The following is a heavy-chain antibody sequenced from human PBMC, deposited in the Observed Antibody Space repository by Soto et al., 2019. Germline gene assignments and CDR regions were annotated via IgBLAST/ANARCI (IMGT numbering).Heavy chain of an antibody. D-gene: IGHD1-26*01. Sequence: SETLSLTCTVSGGSISSSNYYWAWIRQPPGKGLEWIGNIYYTEGTYYNPSLKSRVTISVDTSKNQVSLKLFSVTAADTAVYYCVSAAKWELLFDYWGQGXLVTVYS. CDR1: GGSISSSNYY. J-gene: IGHJ4*02. V-gene: IGHV4-39*01. CDR2: IYYTEGT. CDR3: VSAAKWELLFDY.